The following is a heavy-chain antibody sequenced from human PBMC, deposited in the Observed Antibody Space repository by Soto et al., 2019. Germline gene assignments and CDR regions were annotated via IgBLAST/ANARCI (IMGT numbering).Heavy chain of an antibody. J-gene: IGHJ4*02. V-gene: IGHV5-51*01. Sequence: GESLKISCKGSEYSFTTYWIGWVRQMPGKGLEWMGFIYPGDSDTRYNPSIQGHVTISADKSISTAYLQWSSLKASDTAMYYCARPTHIPPSSFDYWGQGTRVTVSS. D-gene: IGHD2-21*01. CDR1: EYSFTTYW. CDR3: ARPTHIPPSSFDY. CDR2: IYPGDSDT.